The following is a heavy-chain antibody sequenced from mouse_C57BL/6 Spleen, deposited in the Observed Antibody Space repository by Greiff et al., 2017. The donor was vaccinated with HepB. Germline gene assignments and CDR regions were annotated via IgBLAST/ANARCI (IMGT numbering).Heavy chain of an antibody. D-gene: IGHD1-1*01. CDR1: GFTFSDYG. V-gene: IGHV5-17*01. J-gene: IGHJ4*01. CDR3: ARDYYGSSYWAMDY. Sequence: EVKLVESGGGLVKPGGSLKLSCAASGFTFSDYGMHWVRQAPEKGLEWVAYISSGSSTIYYADTVKGRFTISRDNAKNTLFLQMTSLRSEDTAMYYCARDYYGSSYWAMDYWGQGTSVTVSA. CDR2: ISSGSSTI.